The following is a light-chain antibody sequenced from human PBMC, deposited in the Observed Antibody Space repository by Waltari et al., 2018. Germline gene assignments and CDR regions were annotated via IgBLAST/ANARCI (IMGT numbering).Light chain of an antibody. V-gene: IGKV3-11*01. CDR3: QQRSNWPRT. CDR1: QSVSSY. CDR2: SAS. Sequence: EIVLTQSPATLSLSPGERATLSCRASQSVSSYLAWYQQMPGQAPRLLIHSASIRATGIPARFSGSGSGTDFTLTISILEPEDFAVYYCQQRSNWPRTFGQGTKVEIK. J-gene: IGKJ1*01.